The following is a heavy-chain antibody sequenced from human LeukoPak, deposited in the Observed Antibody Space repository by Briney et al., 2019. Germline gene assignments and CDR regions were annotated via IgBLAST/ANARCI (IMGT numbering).Heavy chain of an antibody. Sequence: GESLKISCKGSGYSFTTYRIGWVRQMPGKGLEWMGIIYPADSDTRYSPSFQGHVTISADKSISTAYLQWSSLKASGTAMYYCARKYPNDAFDIWGQGTMVTVSS. CDR3: ARKYPNDAFDI. D-gene: IGHD2-2*02. V-gene: IGHV5-51*01. CDR1: GYSFTTYR. CDR2: IYPADSDT. J-gene: IGHJ3*02.